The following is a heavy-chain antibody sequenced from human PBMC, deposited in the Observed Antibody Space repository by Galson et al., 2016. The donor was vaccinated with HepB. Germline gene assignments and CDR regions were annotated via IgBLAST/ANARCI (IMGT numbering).Heavy chain of an antibody. D-gene: IGHD1-20*01. CDR3: ARGTRYNWNYVDY. CDR2: INHSGST. Sequence: ETLSLTCTISGGSFNDYYWSWIRQSPGKGLEWIGEINHSGSTNYNPSLKSRVTISLDTSKNPFSLNLTSVTAADTAVYYCARGTRYNWNYVDYWGPGTLVTVSS. J-gene: IGHJ4*02. CDR1: GGSFNDYY. V-gene: IGHV4-34*01.